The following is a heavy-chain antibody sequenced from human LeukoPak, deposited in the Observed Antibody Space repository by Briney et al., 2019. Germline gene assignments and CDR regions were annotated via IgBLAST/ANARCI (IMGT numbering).Heavy chain of an antibody. V-gene: IGHV3-9*01. CDR2: MRCNRKNI. CDR3: ARDMRGSSRNDAFDI. D-gene: IGHD3-16*01. CDR1: GFTFDDYA. Sequence: SLRLSCAASGFTFDDYAIHWVRQAPGKGLEWGSGMRCNRKNIDYADSVKSRVTISRDNAKNSLYMKMSSLRTEDTALYYCARDMRGSSRNDAFDIWGQGTMVTVSS. J-gene: IGHJ3*02.